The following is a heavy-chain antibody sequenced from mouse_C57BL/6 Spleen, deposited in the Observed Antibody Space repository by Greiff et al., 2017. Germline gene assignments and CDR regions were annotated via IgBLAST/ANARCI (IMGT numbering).Heavy chain of an antibody. Sequence: EVKLMESGGGLVKPGGSLKLSCAASGFTFSDYGMHWVRQAPEKGLEWVAYISSGSSTIYYADTVKGRFTISRDNAKNTLFLQMTSLRSEDTAMYYCASRGGGRDWYFDVWGTGTTVTVSS. CDR1: GFTFSDYG. CDR2: ISSGSSTI. CDR3: ASRGGGRDWYFDV. V-gene: IGHV5-17*01. J-gene: IGHJ1*03. D-gene: IGHD3-3*01.